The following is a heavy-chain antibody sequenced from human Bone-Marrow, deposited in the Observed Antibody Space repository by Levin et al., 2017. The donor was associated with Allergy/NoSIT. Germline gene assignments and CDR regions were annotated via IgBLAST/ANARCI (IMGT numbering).Heavy chain of an antibody. J-gene: IGHJ4*02. CDR3: ARQIYCSSATCYYQTPSTTFYFDF. D-gene: IGHD2-2*01. V-gene: IGHV4-39*01. Sequence: NSSETLSLTCTVSGGSISSSTYYWGWIRQPPGKGLEWIGSIYYSGSTNYNPSLKSRVAISVNTSKNQFSLKLTSVTAADTAVYYCARQIYCSSATCYYQTPSTTFYFDFWGQGTLVIVSS. CDR1: GGSISSSTYY. CDR2: IYYSGST.